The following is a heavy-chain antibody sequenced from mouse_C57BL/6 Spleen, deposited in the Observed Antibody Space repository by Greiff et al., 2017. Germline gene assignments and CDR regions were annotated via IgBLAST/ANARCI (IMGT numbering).Heavy chain of an antibody. J-gene: IGHJ4*01. D-gene: IGHD1-1*01. Sequence: VQLQQPGTELVKPGASVKLSCKASGYSFTSYWMHWVKQRPGQGLEWIGNINPSNGGTNYNEKFKSKATLTVDKSSSTAYMQHSSLTSEDSAVYYCARWGLLRRDYAMDYWGQGTSVTVSS. CDR3: ARWGLLRRDYAMDY. CDR1: GYSFTSYW. CDR2: INPSNGGT. V-gene: IGHV1-53*01.